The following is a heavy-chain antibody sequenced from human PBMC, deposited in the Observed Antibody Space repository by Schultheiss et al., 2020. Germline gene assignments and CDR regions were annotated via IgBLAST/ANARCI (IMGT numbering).Heavy chain of an antibody. Sequence: GGSLRLSCAASGFTFSSYWMHWVRQAPGKGLVWVSRINSDGSSTSYADSVKGRFTISRDNAKNTLYLQMNSLKTEDTAVYYCTTVEQWLGDYYYYMDVWGKGTTVTVSS. D-gene: IGHD6-19*01. CDR2: INSDGSST. CDR1: GFTFSSYW. CDR3: TTVEQWLGDYYYYMDV. J-gene: IGHJ6*03. V-gene: IGHV3-74*01.